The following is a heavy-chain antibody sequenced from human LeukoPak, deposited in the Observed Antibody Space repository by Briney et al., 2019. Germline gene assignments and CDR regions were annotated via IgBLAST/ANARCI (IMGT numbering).Heavy chain of an antibody. J-gene: IGHJ5*02. CDR3: ARQTYYYGSGSYYKCFDP. D-gene: IGHD3-10*01. CDR1: GGSISSSSYY. V-gene: IGHV4-39*07. CDR2: IYYSGST. Sequence: SETLSLTCTVSGGSISSSSYYWGWIRQPPGKGLEWIGSIYYSGSTYYNPSLKSRVTISVDTSKNQFSLKLSSVTAADTAVYYCARQTYYYGSGSYYKCFDPWGQGTLVTVSS.